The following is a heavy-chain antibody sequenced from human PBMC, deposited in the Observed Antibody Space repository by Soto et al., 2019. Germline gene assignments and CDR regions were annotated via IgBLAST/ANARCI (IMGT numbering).Heavy chain of an antibody. CDR2: ISSSGSTI. Sequence: PGGSLRLSCAASGFTFSDYYMSWIRQAPGKGLEWVSYISSSGSTIYYADSVKGRFTISRDNAKNSLYLQMNSLRAEDTAVYYCATMSSIAARQGLAHAFDIWGQGTTVTVS. CDR3: ATMSSIAARQGLAHAFDI. D-gene: IGHD6-6*01. V-gene: IGHV3-11*01. J-gene: IGHJ3*02. CDR1: GFTFSDYY.